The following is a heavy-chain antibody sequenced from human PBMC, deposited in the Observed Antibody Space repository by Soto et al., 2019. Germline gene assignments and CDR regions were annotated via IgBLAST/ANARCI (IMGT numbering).Heavy chain of an antibody. D-gene: IGHD6-19*01. CDR1: GFSFSNYW. CDR2: INSDGSST. V-gene: IGHV3-74*01. J-gene: IGHJ4*02. CDR3: ARDPAPSGWYDY. Sequence: GGSLRLSCAASGFSFSNYWMHWVRQVPGKGLVWVSRINSDGSSTSYADSVKGRLTISRDNAKNRLFLQMNSLRAEDTAVYYCARDPAPSGWYDYWGQGTLVTVSS.